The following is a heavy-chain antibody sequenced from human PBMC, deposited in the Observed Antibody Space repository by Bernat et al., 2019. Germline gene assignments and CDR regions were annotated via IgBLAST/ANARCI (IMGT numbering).Heavy chain of an antibody. Sequence: QGELVQSGTEMKKLGASVRVSCKAPGFIFTSNGFAWVRQAPGQGLEWMGRVSAYNGDTQYAQKFQGRVLMTTDSSTTTAYMELKNLRSDDTAVYFCATTSVSLYWYFDLWGRGTLDTVSS. CDR1: GFIFTSNG. CDR3: ATTSVSLYWYFDL. CDR2: VSAYNGDT. V-gene: IGHV1-18*01. J-gene: IGHJ2*01.